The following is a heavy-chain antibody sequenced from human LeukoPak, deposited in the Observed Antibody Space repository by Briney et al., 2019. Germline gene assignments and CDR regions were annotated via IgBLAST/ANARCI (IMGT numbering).Heavy chain of an antibody. J-gene: IGHJ6*03. CDR1: GFTFSNYS. Sequence: PGGSLRLSCAASGFTFSNYSMNWVRQAPGKGLEWVSSISSSSSYLYYADSVKGRFTISRANAKNSLYLEMNSLRAEDTAVYYCARGADYDILTGYMVVWGKGTTVTVSS. D-gene: IGHD3-9*01. CDR2: ISSSSSYL. CDR3: ARGADYDILTGYMVV. V-gene: IGHV3-21*01.